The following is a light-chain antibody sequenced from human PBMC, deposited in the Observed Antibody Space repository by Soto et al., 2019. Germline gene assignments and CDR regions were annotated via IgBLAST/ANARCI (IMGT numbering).Light chain of an antibody. CDR3: QQYNDLST. J-gene: IGKJ4*01. CDR2: KAS. CDR1: QTIGTW. Sequence: IQMTQSPSSLSASVGDRVTITCRASQTIGTWLAWYQQKPAKAPKLLIYKASTLESGVPSRFSGSGSGTEFTLTISSLQADDFATYYCQQYNDLSTFGGGTKV. V-gene: IGKV1-5*03.